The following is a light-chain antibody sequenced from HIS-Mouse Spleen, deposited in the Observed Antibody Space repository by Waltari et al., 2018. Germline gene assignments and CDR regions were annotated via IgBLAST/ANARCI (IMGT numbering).Light chain of an antibody. V-gene: IGLV1-44*01. CDR3: AAWDDSLNGNYV. Sequence: QSVLTQPPSASGTPGQRVTISCSGSSSNIGSNTVNWYQQLPGTAPKLLIYSNNQRASGVPARFSGSKSGTSASLAISGLQSEDEADYYCAAWDDSLNGNYVFGTGTKVTVL. J-gene: IGLJ1*01. CDR1: SSNIGSNT. CDR2: SNN.